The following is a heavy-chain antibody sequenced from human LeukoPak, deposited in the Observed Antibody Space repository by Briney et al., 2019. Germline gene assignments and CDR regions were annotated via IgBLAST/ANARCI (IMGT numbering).Heavy chain of an antibody. Sequence: AGSLTLSCAASGVTVSNNDRHWIRQAPGKGLEWVGFVRYDGTTKYYVDSVKGRFTISRDNSKKTLYLQMNILRAEDTAVYYCGEAIAVNRDPLDYWGQGALVTVSS. V-gene: IGHV3-30*02. D-gene: IGHD2-15*01. CDR2: VRYDGTTK. CDR3: GEAIAVNRDPLDY. J-gene: IGHJ4*02. CDR1: GVTVSNND.